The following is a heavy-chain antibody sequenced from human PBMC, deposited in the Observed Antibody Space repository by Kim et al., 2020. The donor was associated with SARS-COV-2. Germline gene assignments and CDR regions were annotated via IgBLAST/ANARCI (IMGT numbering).Heavy chain of an antibody. J-gene: IGHJ5*02. CDR1: GGSFSGYY. Sequence: SETLSLTCAVYGGSFSGYYWSWIRQPPGKGLEWIGEINHSGSTNYNPSLKSRVTISVDTSKNQFSLKLSSVTAADTAVYYCARGPIWLRLGVDHNWFDPWGQGTLVTVSS. V-gene: IGHV4-34*01. CDR2: INHSGST. D-gene: IGHD3-16*01. CDR3: ARGPIWLRLGVDHNWFDP.